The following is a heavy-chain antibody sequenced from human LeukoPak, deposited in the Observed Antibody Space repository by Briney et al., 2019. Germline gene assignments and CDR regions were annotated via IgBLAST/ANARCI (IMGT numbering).Heavy chain of an antibody. CDR3: ARDRNDFWSGFDY. D-gene: IGHD3-3*01. Sequence: GALRLSCAASGFTFSSYSMNWVRQAPGKGLEWVAVIWYDGSNKYYADSVKGRFTISRDNSKNTLYLQMNSLRAEDTAVYYCARDRNDFWSGFDYWGQGTLVTVSS. J-gene: IGHJ4*02. V-gene: IGHV3-33*08. CDR1: GFTFSSYS. CDR2: IWYDGSNK.